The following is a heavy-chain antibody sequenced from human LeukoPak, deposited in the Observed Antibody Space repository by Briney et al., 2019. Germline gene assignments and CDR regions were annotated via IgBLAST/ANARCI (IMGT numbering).Heavy chain of an antibody. CDR3: ARGGNCSGGSCYSDRGWFDP. Sequence: SEPLSLTFPVSGYSISSGYYWSWIRQPPEKGLEWIGYIYYSGSTNYNPSLKSRVSISVDTSKNQFSLRLTSVTAADTAVYYCARGGNCSGGSCYSDRGWFDPWGQGTLVTVSS. CDR1: GYSISSGYY. J-gene: IGHJ5*02. D-gene: IGHD2-15*01. V-gene: IGHV4-61*01. CDR2: IYYSGST.